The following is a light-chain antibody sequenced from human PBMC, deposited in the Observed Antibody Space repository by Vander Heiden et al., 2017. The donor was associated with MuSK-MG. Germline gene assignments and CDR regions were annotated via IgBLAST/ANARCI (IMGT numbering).Light chain of an antibody. CDR3: QQRSNWTPLT. V-gene: IGKV3-11*01. CDR1: QSVRSY. CDR2: DAS. J-gene: IGKJ4*01. Sequence: EVVSKQSPATLSLSPGESATLCCTTSQSVRSYLDWYQQKPGKAPRLLIYDASNRATGSPARLSGRGSGTDCTLTISSREQEDFAVDYCQQRSNWTPLTFGGGTKVEIK.